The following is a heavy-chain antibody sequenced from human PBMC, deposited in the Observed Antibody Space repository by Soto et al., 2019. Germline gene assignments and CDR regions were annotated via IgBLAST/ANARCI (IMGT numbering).Heavy chain of an antibody. CDR2: IYSGGST. Sequence: EVQLVESGGGLVQPGGSLSLSCAASGFTVGRNYMSWVGQAPGKGREWVSVIYSGGSTYYADSVKGRFTISRHNSKNTLYLQMNSLRAEDTAVYYCARAGYTPNGGGYFDYWGQGTLVTVSS. CDR3: ARAGYTPNGGGYFDY. CDR1: GFTVGRNY. J-gene: IGHJ4*02. V-gene: IGHV3-53*04. D-gene: IGHD3-16*01.